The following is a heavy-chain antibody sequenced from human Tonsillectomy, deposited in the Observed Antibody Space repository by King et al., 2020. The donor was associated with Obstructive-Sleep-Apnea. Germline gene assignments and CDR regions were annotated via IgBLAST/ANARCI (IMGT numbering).Heavy chain of an antibody. CDR2: IRQDGSEK. CDR3: ARVGYDDVWGSYHSDY. J-gene: IGHJ4*02. CDR1: GFTFSSFW. V-gene: IGHV3-7*03. Sequence: VQLVESGGGLVQPGGSLRLSCAASGFTFSSFWMNWVRQAPGKGLEWVANIRQDGSEKYYVESVKGRFTISRDNAKNSRFLQMNSLRAEDTAVYYCARVGYDDVWGSYHSDYWGQGTLVTVSS. D-gene: IGHD3-16*02.